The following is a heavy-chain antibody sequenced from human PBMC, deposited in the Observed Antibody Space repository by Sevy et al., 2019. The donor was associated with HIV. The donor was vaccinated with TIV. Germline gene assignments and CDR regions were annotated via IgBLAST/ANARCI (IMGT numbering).Heavy chain of an antibody. CDR3: ARAQDYYDSSGAYYFDY. CDR2: ITSSGSPI. J-gene: IGHJ4*02. V-gene: IGHV3-48*03. D-gene: IGHD3-22*01. CDR1: GFTFSIYE. Sequence: LTCAASGFTFSIYEMNWVRQAPGKGLEWVSYITSSGSPIYYADSVKGRFTISRDNAKNSLYLQMNSLRAEDTAIYYCARAQDYYDSSGAYYFDYWGQGALVTVSS.